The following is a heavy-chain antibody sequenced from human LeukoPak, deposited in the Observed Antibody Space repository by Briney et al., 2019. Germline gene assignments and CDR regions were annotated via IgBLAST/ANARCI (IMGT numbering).Heavy chain of an antibody. CDR3: ARDYGDYGNWFDP. D-gene: IGHD4-17*01. Sequence: SETLSLTCAVSGGSISSGGYSWSWIRQPPGKGLEWIGYIYHSGSTYHNPSLKSRVTISVDRSKNQFSLKLSSVTAADTAVYYCARDYGDYGNWFDPWGQGTLVTVSS. V-gene: IGHV4-30-2*01. CDR2: IYHSGST. CDR1: GGSISSGGYS. J-gene: IGHJ5*02.